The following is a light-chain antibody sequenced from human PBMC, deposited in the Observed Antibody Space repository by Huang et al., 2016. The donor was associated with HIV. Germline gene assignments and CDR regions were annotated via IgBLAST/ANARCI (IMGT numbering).Light chain of an antibody. CDR2: LAS. CDR1: QSALYSPNNNNY. CDR3: QQYYSPPYT. V-gene: IGKV4-1*01. J-gene: IGKJ2*01. Sequence: DIVLTQSPDSLAVSLGEMATINCKSRQSALYSPNNNNYLAWYQQKPGQPPKLLIYLASTLECGVPDRFSGSGSGTDFTLTISSLQAEDVAVYYCQQYYSPPYTFGQGTKLEIK.